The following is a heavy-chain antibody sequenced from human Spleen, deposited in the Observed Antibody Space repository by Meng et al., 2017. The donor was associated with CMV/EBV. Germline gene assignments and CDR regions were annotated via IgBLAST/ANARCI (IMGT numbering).Heavy chain of an antibody. V-gene: IGHV1-69*05. CDR2: IIPIFGTA. D-gene: IGHD6-6*01. Sequence: SGGTFSNYAVTWVRQAPGQGLEWMGGIIPIFGTANYAQKFQGRVTITTDESTSTAYMELSSLRSEDTAVYYCARDRGIAARPGAFDIWGQGTMVTVSS. CDR3: ARDRGIAARPGAFDI. J-gene: IGHJ3*02. CDR1: GGTFSNYA.